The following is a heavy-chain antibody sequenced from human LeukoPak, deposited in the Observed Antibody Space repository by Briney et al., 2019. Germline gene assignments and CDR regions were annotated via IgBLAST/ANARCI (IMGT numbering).Heavy chain of an antibody. D-gene: IGHD2-21*02. CDR1: GGSISSSSYY. CDR3: ARGFPVCGGDCYSH. CDR2: IYYSGST. Sequence: PSETLSLTCTVSGGSISSSSYYWGWIRQPPGKGLEWIGSIYYSGSTYYNPSLKSRVTISVDTSKNQFSLKLSSVTAADTAVYYCARGFPVCGGDCYSHWGQGTLVTVSS. J-gene: IGHJ4*02. V-gene: IGHV4-39*07.